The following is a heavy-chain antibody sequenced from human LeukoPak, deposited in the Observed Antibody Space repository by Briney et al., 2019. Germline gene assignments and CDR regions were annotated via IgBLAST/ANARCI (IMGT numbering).Heavy chain of an antibody. Sequence: ASVKVSCKASGYTFTDCYIHWVRQVPGQGLEWMGWVDPNSEGTNYAQKFQGRVTMTRDTSISTAYMELSRLRSDDTAVYYCARVRFLYYGMDVWGQGTTVTVSS. CDR3: ARVRFLYYGMDV. CDR2: VDPNSEGT. J-gene: IGHJ6*02. D-gene: IGHD3-3*01. V-gene: IGHV1-2*02. CDR1: GYTFTDCY.